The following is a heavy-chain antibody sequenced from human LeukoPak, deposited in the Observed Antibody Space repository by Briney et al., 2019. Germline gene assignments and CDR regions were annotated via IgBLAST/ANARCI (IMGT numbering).Heavy chain of an antibody. CDR3: ARSPYDILTGYYPFDY. Sequence: SVKVSCKASGYTFTSYGISWVRQAPGQGLEWMGWISAYNGNTNYAQKLQGRVTMTTDTSTSTAYMELRSLRSDDTAVYYCARSPYDILTGYYPFDYWGQGTLVTVSS. V-gene: IGHV1-18*01. J-gene: IGHJ4*02. CDR1: GYTFTSYG. D-gene: IGHD3-9*01. CDR2: ISAYNGNT.